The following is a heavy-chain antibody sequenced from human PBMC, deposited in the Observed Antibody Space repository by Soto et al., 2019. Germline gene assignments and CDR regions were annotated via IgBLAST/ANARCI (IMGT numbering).Heavy chain of an antibody. CDR2: ISGSGGST. J-gene: IGHJ4*02. CDR3: AKRGSGSYYDY. D-gene: IGHD3-10*01. CDR1: GFTFSSYA. V-gene: IGHV3-23*01. Sequence: VGSLRLSCAASGFTFSSYAMRWVRQAPGKGLEWVSAISGSGGSTYYADSVKGRFTISRDNSKNTLYLQMNSLRAEDTAVYYCAKRGSGSYYDYWGQGTLVTVSS.